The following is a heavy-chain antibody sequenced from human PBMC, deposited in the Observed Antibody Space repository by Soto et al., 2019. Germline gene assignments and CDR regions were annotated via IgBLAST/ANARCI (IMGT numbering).Heavy chain of an antibody. V-gene: IGHV1-3*01. CDR2: INAGNGNT. CDR3: ARVTDSSGYYYGEYYFDY. CDR1: GYTFTSYA. Sequence: ASVKVSCKASGYTFTSYAMHWVRQAPGQRLEWMGWINAGNGNTNYAQKFQGRVTITADESTSTAYMELSSLRSEDTAVYYCARVTDSSGYYYGEYYFDYWGQGTLVTVSS. D-gene: IGHD3-22*01. J-gene: IGHJ4*02.